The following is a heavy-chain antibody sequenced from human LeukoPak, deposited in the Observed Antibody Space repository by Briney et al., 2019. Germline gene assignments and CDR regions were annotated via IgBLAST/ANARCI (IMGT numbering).Heavy chain of an antibody. CDR3: ARSGTWLL. CDR2: SYLRGGT. Sequence: GGSLRISRAASGFKISANYMSLGRQAPGKGLEWVSVSYLRGGTYYADSVKGRFTVSRDISKKMLFLQMNSLRVEDTAVYYCARSGTWLLWGQGTLVTVSS. V-gene: IGHV3-53*01. CDR1: GFKISANY. D-gene: IGHD5-24*01. J-gene: IGHJ4*02.